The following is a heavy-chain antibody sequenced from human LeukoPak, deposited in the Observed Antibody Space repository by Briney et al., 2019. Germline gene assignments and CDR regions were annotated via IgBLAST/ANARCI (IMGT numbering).Heavy chain of an antibody. CDR3: ARVVRGVVTSNWFDP. CDR1: GDSLNTYY. J-gene: IGHJ5*02. V-gene: IGHV4-59*01. Sequence: PSETLSLTCTVSGDSLNTYYWTWIRQNQGKELEWIGFVASSGTSNYNPSSKSRVSLSIDTSKNQFSLALTSVTPADTAVYYCARVVRGVVTSNWFDPWGQGALVSVSS. CDR2: VASSGTS. D-gene: IGHD2-21*02.